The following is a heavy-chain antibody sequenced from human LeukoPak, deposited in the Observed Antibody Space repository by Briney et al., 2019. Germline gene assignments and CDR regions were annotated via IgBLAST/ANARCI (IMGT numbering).Heavy chain of an antibody. CDR2: INPSGGST. J-gene: IGHJ3*02. CDR3: ARLAYCGGDCYEAGAFDI. Sequence: ASVKASCKASGYTFTSYYMHWVRQAPGQGLEWMGIINPSGGSTSYAQKFQGRVTITADKSTSTAYMELSSLRSEDTAVYYCARLAYCGGDCYEAGAFDIWGQGTMVTVSS. V-gene: IGHV1-46*01. D-gene: IGHD2-21*02. CDR1: GYTFTSYY.